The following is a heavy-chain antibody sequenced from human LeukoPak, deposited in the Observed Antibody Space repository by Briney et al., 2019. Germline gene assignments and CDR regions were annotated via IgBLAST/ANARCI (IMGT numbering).Heavy chain of an antibody. CDR3: AKAQLASAASVVPLDY. CDR1: GFTFSSYA. D-gene: IGHD2-2*01. Sequence: GGSLRLSCAASGFTFSSYAMSWVRQAPGKGLQWVSGISGSSGSTYYADSVKGRFTISRDKSKDTLYLQMNSLRAEDTAVYYCAKAQLASAASVVPLDYWGQGTLVTVSS. CDR2: ISGSSGST. J-gene: IGHJ4*02. V-gene: IGHV3-23*01.